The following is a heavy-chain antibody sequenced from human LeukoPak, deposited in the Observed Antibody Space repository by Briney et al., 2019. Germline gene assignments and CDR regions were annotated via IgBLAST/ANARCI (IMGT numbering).Heavy chain of an antibody. V-gene: IGHV4-59*01. Sequence: SETLSLTCTVSGGSISSYYWSWIRQPPGKGLEWIGYIYYSGSTNYNPSLQSRVTISVDTSKNQFSLKLSSVTAADTAVYYCARGSGSYYPYWGQGTLVTVSS. J-gene: IGHJ4*02. CDR1: GGSISSYY. CDR3: ARGSGSYYPY. D-gene: IGHD1-26*01. CDR2: IYYSGST.